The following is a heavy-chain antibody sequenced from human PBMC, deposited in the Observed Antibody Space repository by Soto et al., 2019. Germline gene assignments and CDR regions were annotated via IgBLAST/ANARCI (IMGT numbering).Heavy chain of an antibody. CDR1: GGSFSGYY. V-gene: IGHV4-34*01. CDR2: INHSGST. CDR3: ARGRIVVVVAAKFHWFDP. J-gene: IGHJ5*02. Sequence: QVQLQQWGAGLLKPSETLSLTCAVYGGSFSGYYWSWIRQLPGKGLEWIGEINHSGSTNYNPSLKSRVTISVDTSKNQFSLKLSSVTAADTAVYYCARGRIVVVVAAKFHWFDPWGQGTLVTVSS. D-gene: IGHD2-15*01.